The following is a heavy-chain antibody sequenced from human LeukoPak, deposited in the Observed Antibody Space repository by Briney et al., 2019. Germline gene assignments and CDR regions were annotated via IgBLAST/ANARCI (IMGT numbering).Heavy chain of an antibody. Sequence: GASVKVSCKASGYTFTGYYMHWVRQAPGQGLEWMGWINPNSGGTNYAQKFQGRVTMTRDTSISTACMELSRLRSDDTAVYYCAREGSGYDRNPFDYWGQGTLVTVSS. J-gene: IGHJ4*02. CDR1: GYTFTGYY. CDR2: INPNSGGT. V-gene: IGHV1-2*02. D-gene: IGHD5-12*01. CDR3: AREGSGYDRNPFDY.